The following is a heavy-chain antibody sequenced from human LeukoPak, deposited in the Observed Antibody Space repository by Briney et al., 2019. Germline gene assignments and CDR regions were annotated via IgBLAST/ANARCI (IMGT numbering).Heavy chain of an antibody. V-gene: IGHV3-53*01. D-gene: IGHD2-15*01. J-gene: IGHJ4*02. CDR2: IYSGGST. CDR1: GFTVSSNY. CDR3: ARAEVGVNYYFDY. Sequence: GGSLRLSCAASGFTVSSNYMSWVRQAPGKGLEWVSVIYSGGSTYYADSVKGRFTISRDNSKNTLYLQMNSLRAEDTAVYYCARAEVGVNYYFDYWGRGTLVTVSS.